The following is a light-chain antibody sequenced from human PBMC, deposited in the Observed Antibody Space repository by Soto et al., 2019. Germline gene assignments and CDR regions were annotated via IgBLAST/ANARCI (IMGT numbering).Light chain of an antibody. CDR3: SSYAGTHVV. CDR1: SSDVGGYNY. CDR2: DVS. Sequence: QSVLTQPPSASGSPGQSVAISCTGTSSDVGGYNYVSWYQQHPGKAPKLMIYDVSERPSGVPDRSSGSKSGNTASLTVSGLQAEDEADYFCSSYAGTHVVFGTGTKVTV. V-gene: IGLV2-8*01. J-gene: IGLJ1*01.